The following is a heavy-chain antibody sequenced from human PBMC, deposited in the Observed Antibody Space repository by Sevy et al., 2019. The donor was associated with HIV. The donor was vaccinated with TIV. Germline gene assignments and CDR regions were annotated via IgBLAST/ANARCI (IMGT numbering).Heavy chain of an antibody. Sequence: SETLSLTCSVSGASVSAANDYWSWIRQPPGKGLEWIGNVYYFGSTNYNPSLKSRVTISLDTSKKQFSLKLSSVTAADTAVYYCARDQYYDIGTGLYAMDVWGQGITVTVSS. J-gene: IGHJ6*02. CDR3: ARDQYYDIGTGLYAMDV. V-gene: IGHV4-61*01. D-gene: IGHD3-9*01. CDR2: VYYFGST. CDR1: GASVSAANDY.